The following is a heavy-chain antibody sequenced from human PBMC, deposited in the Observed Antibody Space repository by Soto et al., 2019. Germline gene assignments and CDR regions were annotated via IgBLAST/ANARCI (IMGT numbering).Heavy chain of an antibody. V-gene: IGHV4-34*01. J-gene: IGHJ3*02. CDR3: ARGECSSIYCFTRWALDI. Sequence: QVQLQQWGAGLLKPSETLSLTCAVYGGSFSGYYWTWIRQTPGKGVEWIGEINHSGNSNYEPSLKSRVSISADTSKKQFSLNLTSVTAADTAVYYCARGECSSIYCFTRWALDIWGQGTVVTVSS. CDR2: INHSGNS. CDR1: GGSFSGYY. D-gene: IGHD2-2*01.